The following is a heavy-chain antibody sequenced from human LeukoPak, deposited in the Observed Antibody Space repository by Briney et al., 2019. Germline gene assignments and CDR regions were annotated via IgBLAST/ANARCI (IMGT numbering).Heavy chain of an antibody. Sequence: ASVKVSCKASGYTFTSYYMHWVRQAPGQGLEWMGIINPSGGSTSYAQKFQGRVTMTRDTSTSTVYMELSSLRSEDTAVYYCARDRWDCSGGSCNSFDYWGQGTLVTVPS. D-gene: IGHD2-15*01. V-gene: IGHV1-46*01. CDR3: ARDRWDCSGGSCNSFDY. CDR1: GYTFTSYY. J-gene: IGHJ4*02. CDR2: INPSGGST.